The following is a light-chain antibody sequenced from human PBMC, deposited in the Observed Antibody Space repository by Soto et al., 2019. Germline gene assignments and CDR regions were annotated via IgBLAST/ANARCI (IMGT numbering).Light chain of an antibody. J-gene: IGLJ1*01. V-gene: IGLV2-23*02. Sequence: FALTQPASVSGSPGQSITIPCTGTSSDVGGYNLVSWYQQHPGKAPKLMIYEVSKRPSRVSNRFSGSRSGNTASLTISGLQAEDEADYYCCSYAASSTSCYVFGTGTKVTVL. CDR1: SSDVGGYNL. CDR2: EVS. CDR3: CSYAASSTSCYV.